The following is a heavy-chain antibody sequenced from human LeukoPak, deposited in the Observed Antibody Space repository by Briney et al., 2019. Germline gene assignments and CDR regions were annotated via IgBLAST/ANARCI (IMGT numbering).Heavy chain of an antibody. CDR3: VKDFRRYRNNCFDY. CDR2: ISGSGGGT. D-gene: IGHD1-1*01. J-gene: IGHJ4*02. V-gene: IGHV3-23*01. CDR1: GFTFSRYA. Sequence: RECMRPSCAASGFTFSRYAISWVRQVAEGVIEWVSNISGSGGGTYYADSVKSRFTISRDDSNNTLYLQMNSLRAEDTAVYYCVKDFRRYRNNCFDYWGQGTLVTVSS.